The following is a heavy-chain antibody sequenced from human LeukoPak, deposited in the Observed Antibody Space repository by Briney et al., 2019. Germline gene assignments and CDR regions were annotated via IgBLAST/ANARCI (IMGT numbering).Heavy chain of an antibody. CDR1: GFTVSSNY. CDR3: AKYSSSWYFDY. D-gene: IGHD6-13*01. CDR2: IYSGGST. J-gene: IGHJ4*02. V-gene: IGHV3-66*01. Sequence: GGSLRLSCAASGFTVSSNYMNWVRQAPGKGLEWVSVIYSGGSTDYADSVKGRFTISRDNSKNTLYLQMNSLRAEDTAVYYCAKYSSSWYFDYWGQGTLVTVSS.